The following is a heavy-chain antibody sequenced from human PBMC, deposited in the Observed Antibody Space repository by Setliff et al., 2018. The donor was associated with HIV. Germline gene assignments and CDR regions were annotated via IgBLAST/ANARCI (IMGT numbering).Heavy chain of an antibody. CDR1: GYSFPNYW. V-gene: IGHV5-51*01. CDR3: ASGRKKNYDLFSGYYRILGVDFDY. Sequence: GESLKISCKGSGYSFPNYWIAWVRQMPGKGLEWMGIIYPGGSDTRYSPSFQGQVTISADKSISTAYLQGSSLKASDTAMYYCASGRKKNYDLFSGYYRILGVDFDYWGQGTLVTVSS. CDR2: IYPGGSDT. J-gene: IGHJ4*02. D-gene: IGHD3-3*01.